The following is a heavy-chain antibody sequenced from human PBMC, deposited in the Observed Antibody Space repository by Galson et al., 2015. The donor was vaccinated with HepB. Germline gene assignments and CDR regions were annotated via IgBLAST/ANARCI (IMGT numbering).Heavy chain of an antibody. Sequence: SLRLSCAASGFNFSAYSMNWVRQAPGEGLQWVSYIGKTSRGIYYTDSVKGRFTISRDNAKNSVTLQMNSLRVEDTAVYYCVRWGSFDSWGQGTLAIVSS. CDR3: VRWGSFDS. CDR1: GFNFSAYS. D-gene: IGHD3-16*01. V-gene: IGHV3-48*01. CDR2: IGKTSRGI. J-gene: IGHJ4*02.